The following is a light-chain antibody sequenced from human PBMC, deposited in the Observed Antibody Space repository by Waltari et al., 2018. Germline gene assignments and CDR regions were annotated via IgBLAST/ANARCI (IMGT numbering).Light chain of an antibody. V-gene: IGKV1-39*01. J-gene: IGKJ1*01. CDR2: AAS. CDR1: QSIRNY. Sequence: DLPTTQTPSSLSDSVGDRVTFPCRASQSIRNYLNWYQQKPGKAPKLLIYAASSLQSGVPSRFSGSGSGTDFTLTISSLQPEDFATYYCQQSYSTPTWTFGQGTKVEIK. CDR3: QQSYSTPTWT.